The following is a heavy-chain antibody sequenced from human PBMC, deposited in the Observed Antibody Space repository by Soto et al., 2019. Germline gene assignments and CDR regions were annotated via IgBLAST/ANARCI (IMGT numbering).Heavy chain of an antibody. V-gene: IGHV3-23*01. J-gene: IGHJ4*02. CDR2: ISGSGGST. Sequence: GGSLRLSCAASGFTFSSYAMSWVRQAPGKGLEWVSAISGSGGSTYYADSVKGRFTISRDNSKNTLYLQMNSLRAEGTAVYYCASGPYCSGGSCYAPFVFDYWGQGTLVTVSS. D-gene: IGHD2-15*01. CDR3: ASGPYCSGGSCYAPFVFDY. CDR1: GFTFSSYA.